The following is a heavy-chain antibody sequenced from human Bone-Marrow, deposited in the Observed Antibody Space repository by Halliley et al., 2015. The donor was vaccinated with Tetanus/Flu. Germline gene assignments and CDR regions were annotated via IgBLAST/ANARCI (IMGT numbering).Heavy chain of an antibody. V-gene: IGHV3-30-3*02. CDR2: ISFDGTMK. J-gene: IGHJ4*02. Sequence: VISFDGTMKYYIDSVKGRFTISRDNSKNTLFLQMNGLRGEDTALYFCAKEMSRRSYGYLAADHWGQGTLVTVSS. D-gene: IGHD5-18*01. CDR3: AKEMSRRSYGYLAADH.